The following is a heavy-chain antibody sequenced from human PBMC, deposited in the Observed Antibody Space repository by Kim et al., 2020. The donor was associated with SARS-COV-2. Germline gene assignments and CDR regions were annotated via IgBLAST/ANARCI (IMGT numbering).Heavy chain of an antibody. CDR1: GGSISSYY. CDR2: IYYSGST. V-gene: IGHV4-59*08. CDR3: ARHEVGYCSGGSCFTYAQ. Sequence: SETLSLTCTVSGGSISSYYWSWIRQPPGKGLEWIGYIYYSGSTNYNPSLKSRVTISVDTSKNQFSLKLSSVTAADTAVYYCARHEVGYCSGGSCFTYAQWGQGTLVTVSS. J-gene: IGHJ4*02. D-gene: IGHD2-15*01.